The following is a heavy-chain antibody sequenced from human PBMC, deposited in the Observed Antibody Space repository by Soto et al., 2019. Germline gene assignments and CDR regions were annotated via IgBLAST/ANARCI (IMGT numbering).Heavy chain of an antibody. D-gene: IGHD2-15*01. CDR1: EFPYRGNG. CDR2: IWYDGSNK. Sequence: NSQILTSAEQEFPYRGNGMHSVCQAQDKGLEWVAGIWYDGSNKYYADSVKGRFTISRDNSKNTLYLQMNSLRAEDTAVYYCATGGFTDPSATDIDTLGLEALITISS. CDR3: ATGGFTDPSATDIDT. J-gene: IGHJ5*02. V-gene: IGHV3-33*01.